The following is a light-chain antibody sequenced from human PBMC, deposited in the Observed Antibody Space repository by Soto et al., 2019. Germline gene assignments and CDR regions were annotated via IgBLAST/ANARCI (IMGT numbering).Light chain of an antibody. J-gene: IGKJ1*01. CDR1: QGISSY. CDR2: ATS. Sequence: AIQMTQSPSSLSASVGDSVTITCRASQGISSYLAWYQQKPGKAPKLLIYATSTLQGGVPSRFSGSGSGTHFTLTIGNLQPEEAATYYCLHDHTYPWTFGQGTKVDI. V-gene: IGKV1-6*01. CDR3: LHDHTYPWT.